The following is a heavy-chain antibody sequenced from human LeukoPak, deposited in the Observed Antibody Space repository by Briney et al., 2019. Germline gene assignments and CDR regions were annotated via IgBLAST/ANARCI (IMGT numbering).Heavy chain of an antibody. Sequence: AETLSLTCAVYGCSFSGYYWSWIRQPPGKGLEWIWEINHSGSTKYNPSLKSRITISVDTSKNQFSLKLSSVTAADTAVYYCATSYSSGWYAGYYYYMDVWGKGTTVTVSS. V-gene: IGHV4-34*01. CDR1: GCSFSGYY. J-gene: IGHJ6*03. CDR2: INHSGST. CDR3: ATSYSSGWYAGYYYYMDV. D-gene: IGHD6-19*01.